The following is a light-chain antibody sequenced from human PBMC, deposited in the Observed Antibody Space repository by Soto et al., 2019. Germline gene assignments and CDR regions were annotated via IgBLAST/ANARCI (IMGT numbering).Light chain of an antibody. CDR1: QSISGSY. CDR2: GTS. Sequence: EIVLTQSPGTLSLSPGERATLSCRASQSISGSYLAWYHQKPGQAPRLLIYGTSSRATGIPDRFSGSGSGTDFSLTISRLEPEDFAVYYCQQYDSSPYTFGQGTKLEIK. J-gene: IGKJ2*01. CDR3: QQYDSSPYT. V-gene: IGKV3-20*01.